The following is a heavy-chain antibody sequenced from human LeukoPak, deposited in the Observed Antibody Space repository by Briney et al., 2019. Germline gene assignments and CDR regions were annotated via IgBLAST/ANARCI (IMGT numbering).Heavy chain of an antibody. CDR3: ARGQRQRGSGSYYAPFYYYYGMDV. D-gene: IGHD3-10*01. CDR1: GGSFSGYY. CDR2: INHSGST. Sequence: SETLSLTCAVYGGSFSGYYWSWIRQPPGKGLEWIGEINHSGSTNYNPSLKSRVTISVDTSKNQFSLKLSSVTAADTAVYYCARGQRQRGSGSYYAPFYYYYGMDVWGQGTTVTVSS. J-gene: IGHJ6*02. V-gene: IGHV4-34*01.